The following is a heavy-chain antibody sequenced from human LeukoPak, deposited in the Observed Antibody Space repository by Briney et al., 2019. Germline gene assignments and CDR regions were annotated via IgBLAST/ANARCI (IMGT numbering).Heavy chain of an antibody. CDR3: ARAGGTPSPDTLTGSFDY. D-gene: IGHD3-9*01. Sequence: GASVKVSCKASGYTFTGYYMHWVRQAPGQGLEWMGWINPNSGGTDYAQKFQGRVTMTRDTSISTAYMELSRLRSDDTAVYYCARAGGTPSPDTLTGSFDYWGQGTLVTVSS. J-gene: IGHJ4*02. CDR2: INPNSGGT. CDR1: GYTFTGYY. V-gene: IGHV1-2*02.